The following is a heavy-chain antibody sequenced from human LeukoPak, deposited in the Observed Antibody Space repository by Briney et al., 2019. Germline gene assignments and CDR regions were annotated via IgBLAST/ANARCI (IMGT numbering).Heavy chain of an antibody. D-gene: IGHD3-22*01. CDR1: GFTFSDHA. V-gene: IGHV3-23*01. CDR2: TSAGGDIT. Sequence: GGSLRLSCAASGFTFSDHAMTWVRQTPGKGLESVSSTSAGGDITHYAESVKGRFTISRDNSKNTLYLQMSSLRAEDTAIYFCAYLDSSGFYYGRLRYWGQGTLVTVST. J-gene: IGHJ4*02. CDR3: AYLDSSGFYYGRLRY.